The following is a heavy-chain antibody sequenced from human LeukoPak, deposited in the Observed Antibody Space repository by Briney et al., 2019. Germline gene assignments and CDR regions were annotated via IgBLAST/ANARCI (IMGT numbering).Heavy chain of an antibody. V-gene: IGHV3-7*01. D-gene: IGHD3-10*01. CDR2: IKQDGSEK. Sequence: GGSLRLSCAASGFTLSTYWMSWVRQAPGKGLEWVANIKQDGSEKYYVDSVKGRFTISRDNAKNSLYLQMNSLTVEDPAVYYCARSLYLDRPMGLWGQGTLVTVSS. CDR1: GFTLSTYW. J-gene: IGHJ4*02. CDR3: ARSLYLDRPMGL.